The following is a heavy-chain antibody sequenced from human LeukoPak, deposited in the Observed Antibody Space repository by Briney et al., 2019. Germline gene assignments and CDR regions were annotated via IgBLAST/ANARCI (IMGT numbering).Heavy chain of an antibody. CDR3: AREYYYGSGSYYSEPPGVGFDP. CDR2: IIPIFGTA. CDR1: GGTFSSYA. D-gene: IGHD3-10*01. J-gene: IGHJ5*02. V-gene: IGHV1-69*01. Sequence: SVKVSCKASGGTFSSYAISWVRQAPGQGLEWMGGIIPIFGTANYAQKFQGRVTITADESTSTAYMELSSLRSEDTAVYYCAREYYYGSGSYYSEPPGVGFDPWGQGTLATVSS.